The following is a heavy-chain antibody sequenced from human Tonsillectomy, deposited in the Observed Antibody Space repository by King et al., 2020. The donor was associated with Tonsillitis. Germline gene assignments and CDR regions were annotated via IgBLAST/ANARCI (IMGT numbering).Heavy chain of an antibody. CDR2: INHSGTT. V-gene: IGHV4-34*01. CDR3: ARLRLRGTEFDP. Sequence: VQLQQWGAGLLKPSETLSLTCVVYNGSLSGYYWSCIRQLPWKALEWIGEINHSGTTNDNPSLTSRVTISVDRSKTQFSLRLSSMTAAETAVYYCARLRLRGTEFDPWGQGTLVTVSS. D-gene: IGHD5/OR15-5a*01. CDR1: NGSLSGYY. J-gene: IGHJ5*02.